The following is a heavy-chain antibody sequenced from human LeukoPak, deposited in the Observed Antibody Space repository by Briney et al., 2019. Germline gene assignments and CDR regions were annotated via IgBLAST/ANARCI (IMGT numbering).Heavy chain of an antibody. J-gene: IGHJ4*02. CDR2: IWYDGTIK. Sequence: PGGSLRLSCAASGFTFSSYAMSWVRQAPGKGLEWVAVIWYDGTIKHYADSVKGRFTISRDNSRDTLYLQMNSLRAEDTAVYYCARAVGPFDFWGQGTLVTVSS. D-gene: IGHD3/OR15-3a*01. V-gene: IGHV3-33*08. CDR1: GFTFSSYA. CDR3: ARAVGPFDF.